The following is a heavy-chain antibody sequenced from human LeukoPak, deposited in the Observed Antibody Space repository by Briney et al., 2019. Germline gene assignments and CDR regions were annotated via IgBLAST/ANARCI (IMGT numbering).Heavy chain of an antibody. CDR3: ARGRRGGWLQLYYFDY. V-gene: IGHV1-8*01. J-gene: IGHJ4*02. CDR1: GYTFTSYD. CDR2: MNPNSGNT. D-gene: IGHD5-24*01. Sequence: ASVKVSCKASGYTFTSYDINWFRQATGQGLEWMGWMNPNSGNTGYAQKFQGRVTMTRNTSISTAYMELSSLRSEDTAVYYCARGRRGGWLQLYYFDYWGQGTLVTVSS.